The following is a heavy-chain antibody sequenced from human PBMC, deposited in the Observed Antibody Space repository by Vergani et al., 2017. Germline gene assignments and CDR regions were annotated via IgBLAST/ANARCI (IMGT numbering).Heavy chain of an antibody. J-gene: IGHJ6*03. Sequence: QVQLVQSVAEVKKPGSSVKVSCKASGGTFSSYAISWVRQAPGQGLEWMGGIIPIFGTANYAQKFQGRVTITADESTSTAYMELSSLRSEDTAVYYCASIXRGSAVSYYYDMDVWGKGTTVTVSS. CDR1: GGTFSSYA. D-gene: IGHD6-25*01. CDR3: ASIXRGSAVSYYYDMDV. V-gene: IGHV1-69*01. CDR2: IIPIFGTA.